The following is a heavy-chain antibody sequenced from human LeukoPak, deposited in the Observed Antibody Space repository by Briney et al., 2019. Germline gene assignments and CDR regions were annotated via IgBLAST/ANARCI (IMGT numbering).Heavy chain of an antibody. V-gene: IGHV1-46*03. CDR3: ARASFGEELIDY. D-gene: IGHD3-10*01. CDR2: INPSGGST. CDR1: GYTFTSYY. J-gene: IGHJ4*02. Sequence: GASVKVSRKASGYTFTSYYMHWVRQAPGQGLEWMGIINPSGGSTSYAQKFQGRVTMTRDTSTSTVYMELSSLRSEDAAVYYCARASFGEELIDYWGQGTLVTVSS.